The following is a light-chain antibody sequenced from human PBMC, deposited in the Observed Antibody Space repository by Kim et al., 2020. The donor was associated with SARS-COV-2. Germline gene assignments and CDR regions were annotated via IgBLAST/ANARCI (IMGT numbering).Light chain of an antibody. V-gene: IGLV3-1*01. CDR2: QDS. CDR3: QAWDSSAL. Sequence: VSLSPGQTARITFPGDKLGDKYACWYQQKAGQSPGLVIYQDSKAPPRIPERFPCSKSGNPATLTLSGNQAMDEADYYCQAWDSSALFGGGTQLTVL. CDR1: KLGDKY. J-gene: IGLJ2*01.